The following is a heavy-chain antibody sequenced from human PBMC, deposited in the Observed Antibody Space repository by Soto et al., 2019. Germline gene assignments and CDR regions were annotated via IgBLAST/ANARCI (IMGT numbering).Heavy chain of an antibody. V-gene: IGHV4-39*01. CDR1: GDSISNSNYY. D-gene: IGHD3-22*01. CDR3: SRSNSGYYKWFDP. CDR2: IYYSGIT. Sequence: SETLSLTCTVSGDSISNSNYYWGWIRQPPGKGLEWIANIYYSGITYYNPSLKSRVAISVDTSKNQFSLKLSSVTAADTAIYYGSRSNSGYYKWFDPWGQGTLVTVAS. J-gene: IGHJ5*02.